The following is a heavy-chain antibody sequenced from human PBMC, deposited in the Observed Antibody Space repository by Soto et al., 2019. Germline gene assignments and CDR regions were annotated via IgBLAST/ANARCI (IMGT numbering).Heavy chain of an antibody. D-gene: IGHD6-19*01. CDR2: VIPLFGTA. V-gene: IGHV1-69*01. CDR3: AREGWDRALFDY. Sequence: QVQLVQSGAEVKKPGSSVKVSCKASGGTFNKYAIDWVRQAPGQGLEWMGGVIPLFGTANYAQKFQGRVTITADEAASTAFMELSSLRSEDTAVYYCAREGWDRALFDYWGQGTLVTVSS. CDR1: GGTFNKYA. J-gene: IGHJ4*02.